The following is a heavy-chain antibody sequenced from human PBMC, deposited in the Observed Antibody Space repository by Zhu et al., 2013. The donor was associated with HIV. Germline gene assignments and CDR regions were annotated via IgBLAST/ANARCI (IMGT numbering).Heavy chain of an antibody. V-gene: IGHV1-69*01. Sequence: QVQLVQSGAEVKKPGSSVKVSCKASGATFRTYAVSWVRQAPGQGLEWLGGIIPVLGTANYAQKFQGRVTITADESTSTAYMELSSLRSADTAVYYCARVGFYCSGGNCYFDYWGQGTLVTVSS. CDR2: IIPVLGTA. CDR1: GATFRTYA. D-gene: IGHD2-15*01. CDR3: ARVGFYCSGGNCYFDY. J-gene: IGHJ4*02.